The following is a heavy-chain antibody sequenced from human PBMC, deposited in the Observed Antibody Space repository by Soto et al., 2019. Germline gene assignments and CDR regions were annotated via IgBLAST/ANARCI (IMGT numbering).Heavy chain of an antibody. D-gene: IGHD2-15*01. V-gene: IGHV4-30-2*06. Sequence: SQTLSLTCRFSRGTMRYGGYSWRWIQGCPGKGVWWVRYMSPFDTSYYNPSFKSRLSLSIDRTRNQFSLSVSSMTAAGKAVYYSASGGRCDSFDFCGQRTQVTVSA. CDR1: RGTMRYGGYS. J-gene: IGHJ4*02. CDR2: MSPFDTS. CDR3: ASGGRCDSFDF.